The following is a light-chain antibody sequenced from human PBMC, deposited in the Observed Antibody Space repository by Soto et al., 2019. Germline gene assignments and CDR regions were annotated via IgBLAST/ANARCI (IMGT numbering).Light chain of an antibody. CDR2: GAS. V-gene: IGKV1-33*01. CDR3: QHYNNLPPFT. J-gene: IGKJ3*01. Sequence: DIQMTQSPLSLSASVGARVSITCQASQDIRTSLSWFQHKPGRAPKLLIYGASYLETGVPSRFRGSGSGTDFTFTITSLQPEDIATYYCQHYNNLPPFTFGPGTKVHIK. CDR1: QDIRTS.